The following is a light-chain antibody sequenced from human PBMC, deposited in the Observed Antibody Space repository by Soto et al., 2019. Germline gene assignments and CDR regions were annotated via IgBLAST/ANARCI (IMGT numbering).Light chain of an antibody. CDR2: GAS. CDR3: QPYNNWPSWT. V-gene: IGKV3-15*01. J-gene: IGKJ1*01. CDR1: PSVSST. Sequence: EIVMTQSPATLSVSPGERATLSCRASPSVSSTLAWYQQKPGQAPRLLIYGASTRATGIPARFSGSGSGTEFTLTISSLQSEDFAVYYCQPYNNWPSWTFGQGSKVEIK.